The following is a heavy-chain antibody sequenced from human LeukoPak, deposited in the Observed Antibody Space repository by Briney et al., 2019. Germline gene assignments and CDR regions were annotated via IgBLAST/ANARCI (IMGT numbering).Heavy chain of an antibody. CDR1: GFTFSSYA. V-gene: IGHV3-30-3*01. CDR3: ARGRNYYDGSGYLFPTAYYYYGMDV. CDR2: ISYDGSNK. J-gene: IGHJ6*02. Sequence: GGSLRLSCAASGFTFSSYAMHWVRQAPGKGLEWVAVISYDGSNKYYADSVKGRFTISRDNSKNTLYLQMNSLRAEDTAVYYCARGRNYYDGSGYLFPTAYYYYGMDVWGQGTTVTVSS. D-gene: IGHD3-22*01.